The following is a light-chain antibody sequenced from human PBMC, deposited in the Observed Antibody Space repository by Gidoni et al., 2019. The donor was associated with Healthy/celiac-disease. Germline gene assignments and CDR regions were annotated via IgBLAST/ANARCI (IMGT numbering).Light chain of an antibody. Sequence: DIVMTQSPDSLAVSLRERATIKCKSSQSVLYSSNNKNYLAWYQQKPGQPPKLLIYWASTRESGVPERFSGSGSGTDFTLTISSLQAEDVAVYYCQQYYSTPWTFGQGTKVEIK. CDR1: QSVLYSSNNKNY. CDR3: QQYYSTPWT. J-gene: IGKJ1*01. CDR2: WAS. V-gene: IGKV4-1*01.